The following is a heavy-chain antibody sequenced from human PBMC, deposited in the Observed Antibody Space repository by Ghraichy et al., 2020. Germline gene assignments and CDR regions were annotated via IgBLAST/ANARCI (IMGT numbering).Heavy chain of an antibody. D-gene: IGHD3-9*01. Sequence: LSLTCTVSGGSISSGDYYWSWIRQPPGKGLEWIGYIYYSGSTYYNPSLKSRVTISVDTSKNQFSLKLSSVTAADTAVYYCASSPYYDILTGYYFAYWGQGTLVTVSS. CDR3: ASSPYYDILTGYYFAY. CDR1: GGSISSGDYY. CDR2: IYYSGST. J-gene: IGHJ4*02. V-gene: IGHV4-30-4*01.